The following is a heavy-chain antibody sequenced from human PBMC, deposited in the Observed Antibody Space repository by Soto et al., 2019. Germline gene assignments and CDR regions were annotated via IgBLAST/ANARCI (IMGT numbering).Heavy chain of an antibody. D-gene: IGHD6-13*01. V-gene: IGHV2-70*11. Sequence: SGPTLVKPTQTLTLTCTFSGFSLSTSGMCVSWIRQPPGKALEWLARIDWDDDKYYSTSLKTRLTISKDTSKNPVVLTMTNMDPVDTATYYCARIRTAADYYYYYYMDVWGKGTTVTVSS. CDR1: GFSLSTSGMC. CDR2: IDWDDDK. J-gene: IGHJ6*03. CDR3: ARIRTAADYYYYYYMDV.